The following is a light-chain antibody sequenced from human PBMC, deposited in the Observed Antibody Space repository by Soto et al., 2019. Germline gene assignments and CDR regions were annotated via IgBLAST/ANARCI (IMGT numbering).Light chain of an antibody. CDR2: DAS. CDR1: QRIANW. J-gene: IGKJ1*01. Sequence: DIQMTQSPSTLSASVGDRVTITCRTSQRIANWLAWYQQKPGKAPKRLIYDASTLESGVPSRFSGSGSGTEFTLTINSLEPDDFATYYCKQSTTFGQGTKVEIK. CDR3: KQSTT. V-gene: IGKV1-5*01.